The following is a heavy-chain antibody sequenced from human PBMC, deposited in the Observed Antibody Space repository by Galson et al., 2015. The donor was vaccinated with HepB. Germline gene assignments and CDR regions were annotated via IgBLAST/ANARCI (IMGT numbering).Heavy chain of an antibody. CDR1: GFSLSTSGVG. CDR3: AHRVNYYDSSGYYYVEY. D-gene: IGHD3-22*01. V-gene: IGHV2-5*02. Sequence: PALVKPTQTLTLTCTFFGFSLSTSGVGVGWIRQPPGKALEWLALIYWDDDKRYSPSLKSRLTITKDTSKNQVVLTMTNMDPVDTATYYCAHRVNYYDSSGYYYVEYWGQGTLVTVSS. J-gene: IGHJ4*02. CDR2: IYWDDDK.